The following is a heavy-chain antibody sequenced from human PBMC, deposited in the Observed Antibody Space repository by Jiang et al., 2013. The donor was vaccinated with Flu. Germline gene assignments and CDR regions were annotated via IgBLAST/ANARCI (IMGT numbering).Heavy chain of an antibody. CDR2: INTNTGNP. Sequence: QSGSELKKPGASVKVSCKASGYTFTSYAMNWVRQAPGQGLEWMGWINTNTGNPTYAQGFTGRFVFSLDTSVSTAYLQICSLKAEDTAVYYCARVTPMVRGVKVNRRNWFDPWGQGTLVTVSS. V-gene: IGHV7-4-1*01. J-gene: IGHJ5*02. CDR1: GYTFTSYA. CDR3: ARVTPMVRGVKVNRRNWFDP. D-gene: IGHD3-10*01.